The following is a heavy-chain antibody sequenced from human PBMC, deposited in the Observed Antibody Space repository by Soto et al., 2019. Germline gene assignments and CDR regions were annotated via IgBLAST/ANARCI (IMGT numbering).Heavy chain of an antibody. Sequence: EVQLVESGGGLVQPGGSLRLSCAASGFTVSSNYMSWVRQAPGKGLEWVSVIYSGGSTYYADSVKGRFTISRHNSKNTLYLQMNSLRAEDTAVYYCARRTRHYYGSGDWFDPWGQGTLVTVSS. V-gene: IGHV3-53*04. CDR3: ARRTRHYYGSGDWFDP. CDR1: GFTVSSNY. D-gene: IGHD3-10*01. CDR2: IYSGGST. J-gene: IGHJ5*02.